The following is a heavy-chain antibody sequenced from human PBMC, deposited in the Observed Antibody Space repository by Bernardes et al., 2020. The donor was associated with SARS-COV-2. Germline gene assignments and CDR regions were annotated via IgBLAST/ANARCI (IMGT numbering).Heavy chain of an antibody. CDR3: ARGRRGLRYFDQDYYYYYGMDV. D-gene: IGHD3-9*01. CDR1: GFTFSSYA. CDR2: ISYDGSNK. V-gene: IGHV3-30-3*01. J-gene: IGHJ6*02. Sequence: VGSLIRSCAASGFTFSSYAMHWVRQAPGQGLEWVAVISYDGSNKYYADSVKGRFTISRDNSKNTLYLQMNSLRAEDTAVYYCARGRRGLRYFDQDYYYYYGMDVWGQGTTVTVSS.